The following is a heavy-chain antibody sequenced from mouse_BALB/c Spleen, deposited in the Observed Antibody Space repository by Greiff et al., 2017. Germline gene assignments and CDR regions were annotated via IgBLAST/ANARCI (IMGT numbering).Heavy chain of an antibody. J-gene: IGHJ2*01. V-gene: IGHV5-6-5*01. CDR3: ASIYYGNYYFDY. Sequence: EVKVVESGGGLVKPGGSLKLSCAASGFTFSSYAMSWVRQTPEKRLEWVASISSGGSTYYPDSVKGRFTISRDNARNILYLQMSSLRSEDTAMYYCASIYYGNYYFDYWGQGTTLTVSS. CDR1: GFTFSSYA. D-gene: IGHD2-1*01. CDR2: ISSGGST.